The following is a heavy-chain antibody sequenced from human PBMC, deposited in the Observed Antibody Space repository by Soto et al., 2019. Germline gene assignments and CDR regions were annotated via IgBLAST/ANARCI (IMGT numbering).Heavy chain of an antibody. CDR2: ISSSSSYI. J-gene: IGHJ3*02. V-gene: IGHV3-21*01. Sequence: GGSLRLSCAASGFTFSSYSMNWVRQAPGKGLEWVSSISSSSSYIYYADSVKGRFTISRDNAKNSLYLQMKSLRAEDTAVYYCARDPNYYYGSGSYYLEAPAFDIWGQGTMVTVSS. CDR3: ARDPNYYYGSGSYYLEAPAFDI. CDR1: GFTFSSYS. D-gene: IGHD3-10*01.